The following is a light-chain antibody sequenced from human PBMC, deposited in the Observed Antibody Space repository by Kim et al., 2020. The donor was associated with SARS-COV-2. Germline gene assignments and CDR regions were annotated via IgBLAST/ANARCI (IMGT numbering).Light chain of an antibody. CDR1: QNVGND. CDR2: AAS. CDR3: QQSHNTPRT. Sequence: DIQLTQSPSSLSASVGDRVTITCRASQNVGNDLHWYQQKPGKAPKLVIYAASNLQSGVPSSFSGDGSGTDCILTISSLQPEDFAIYYCQQSHNTPRTFGQGTKVDIK. V-gene: IGKV1-39*01. J-gene: IGKJ1*01.